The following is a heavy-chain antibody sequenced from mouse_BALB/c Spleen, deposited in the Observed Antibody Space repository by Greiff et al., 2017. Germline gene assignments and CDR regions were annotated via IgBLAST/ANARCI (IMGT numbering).Heavy chain of an antibody. D-gene: IGHD2-2*01. CDR3: ARGYGYDWFAY. Sequence: VQLQQSGPELVKPGASVKISCKASGYTFTDYNMHWVKQSHGKSLEWIGYIYPYNGGTGYNQKFKSKATLTVDNSSSTAYMELRSLTSEDSAVYYCARGYGYDWFAYWGQGTLVTVSA. J-gene: IGHJ3*01. V-gene: IGHV1S29*02. CDR1: GYTFTDYN. CDR2: IYPYNGGT.